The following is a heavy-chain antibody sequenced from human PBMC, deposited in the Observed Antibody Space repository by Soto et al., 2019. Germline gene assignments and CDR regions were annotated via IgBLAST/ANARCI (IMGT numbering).Heavy chain of an antibody. CDR3: AKDRDSSGYYYRNY. Sequence: GASVKVSCKASGYTFTGYYMHWVRQAPGQGLEWMGWINPNSGGTNYAQKFQGWVTMTRDTSISTAYMELSSLRAEDTAVYYCAKDRDSSGYYYRNYWGQGTLVTVSS. CDR2: INPNSGGT. D-gene: IGHD3-22*01. CDR1: GYTFTGYY. V-gene: IGHV1-2*04. J-gene: IGHJ4*02.